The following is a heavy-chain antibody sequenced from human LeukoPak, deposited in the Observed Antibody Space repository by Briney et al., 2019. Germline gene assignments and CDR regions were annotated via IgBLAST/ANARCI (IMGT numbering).Heavy chain of an antibody. CDR2: IYYSGST. D-gene: IGHD2-2*01. V-gene: IGHV4-59*12. Sequence: SETLSLTCTVSGGSISSYYWSWIRQPPGKGLEWIGYIYYSGSTNYNPSLKSRVTISVDTSKNQFSLKLSSVTAADTAVYYCARGLQRSKGYCSSTSCHAPPYYYYGMDVWGQGTTVTVSS. CDR3: ARGLQRSKGYCSSTSCHAPPYYYYGMDV. CDR1: GGSISSYY. J-gene: IGHJ6*02.